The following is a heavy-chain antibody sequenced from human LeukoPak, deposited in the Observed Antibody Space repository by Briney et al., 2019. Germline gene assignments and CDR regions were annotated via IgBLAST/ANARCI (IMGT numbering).Heavy chain of an antibody. D-gene: IGHD4-17*01. V-gene: IGHV4-38-2*02. CDR3: ARVITVTTLYDP. J-gene: IGHJ5*02. CDR1: GYSISSGYY. Sequence: SETLSLTCTVSGYSISSGYYWGWIRQPPGKGLEWIGEINHSGSTNYNPSLKSRVTISVDTSKNQFSLKLSSVTAADTAVYYCARVITVTTLYDPWGQGTLVTVSS. CDR2: INHSGST.